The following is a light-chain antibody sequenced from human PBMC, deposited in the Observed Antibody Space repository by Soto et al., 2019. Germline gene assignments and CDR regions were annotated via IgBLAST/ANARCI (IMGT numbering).Light chain of an antibody. Sequence: SYELTQPPSVSVAPEKTVTITCGGDNIGINAVHWYQQKPGQAPLLVVYDSDRPSGIPERFSGSTSGNTATLTISRVEAGDEADYYCQLWNSSSDQGVFGGGTQLTVL. J-gene: IGLJ3*02. V-gene: IGLV3-21*03. CDR3: QLWNSSSDQGV. CDR1: NIGINA. CDR2: DS.